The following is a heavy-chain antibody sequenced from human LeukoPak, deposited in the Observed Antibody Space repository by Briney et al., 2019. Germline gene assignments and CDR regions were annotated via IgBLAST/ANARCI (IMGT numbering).Heavy chain of an antibody. J-gene: IGHJ4*02. D-gene: IGHD6-19*01. CDR3: AREIAVAAAVDY. V-gene: IGHV4-39*07. Sequence: SETLSLTCTVSGGSISSSSYYWGWIRQPPGKGLEWIGSIYYSGSTYYNPSLKSRVTISVDTSKNQFSLKLSSVTAADTAVYYCAREIAVAAAVDYWGQGTLVTVSS. CDR2: IYYSGST. CDR1: GGSISSSSYY.